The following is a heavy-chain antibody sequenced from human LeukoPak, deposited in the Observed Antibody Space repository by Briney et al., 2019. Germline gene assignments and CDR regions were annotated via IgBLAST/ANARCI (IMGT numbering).Heavy chain of an antibody. D-gene: IGHD2-15*01. V-gene: IGHV4-31*03. J-gene: IGHJ4*02. CDR3: ARDSPGYCSGGSCSN. CDR2: IYYSGST. CDR1: GGSISSGGYY. Sequence: SETLSLTCTVSGGSISSGGYYWSWIRQHPGKGLEWIGYIYYSGSTYYNPSLKSRVTISVDTSKNQFSLKLSSVTAADTAVYYCARDSPGYCSGGSCSNWGQGTLVTVSS.